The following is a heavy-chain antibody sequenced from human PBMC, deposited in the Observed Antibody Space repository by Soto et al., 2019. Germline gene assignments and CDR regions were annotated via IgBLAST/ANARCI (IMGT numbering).Heavy chain of an antibody. CDR2: IAHNGST. CDR1: NGSFSGYD. D-gene: IGHD6-13*01. V-gene: IGHV4-34*01. CDR3: ARGLTRAEPWYLGL. J-gene: IGHJ2*01. Sequence: QAQLQEWGAGLLKPSETLSLTCAVSNGSFSGYDGSWIRQPPGKGLEWIGEIAHNGSTNYSPSLKSRVTMSVDTSKNQFSLKVTSVTAADTAVFYCARGLTRAEPWYLGLCGRGTLVTVSS.